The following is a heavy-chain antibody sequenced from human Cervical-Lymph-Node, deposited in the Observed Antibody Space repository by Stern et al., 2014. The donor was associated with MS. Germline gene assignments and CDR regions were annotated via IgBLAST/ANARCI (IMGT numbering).Heavy chain of an antibody. CDR3: ARNRIAVAGRYYGMDV. CDR2: LFSNDEK. J-gene: IGHJ6*02. V-gene: IGHV2-26*01. CDR1: GFSLSNARMG. Sequence: QVTLRESGPVLVKPTETLTLTCTVSGFSLSNARMGVSWIRQPPGKALEWLAHLFSNDEKSYSTSLKSRLTISKDTSKSQVVLTMTNMDPVDTATYYCARNRIAVAGRYYGMDVWGQGTTVTVSS. D-gene: IGHD6-19*01.